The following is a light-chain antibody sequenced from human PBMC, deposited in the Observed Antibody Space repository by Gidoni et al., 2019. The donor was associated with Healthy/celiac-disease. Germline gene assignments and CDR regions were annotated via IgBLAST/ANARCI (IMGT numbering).Light chain of an antibody. J-gene: IGKJ1*01. V-gene: IGKV1-33*01. CDR3: QQYDNIPRT. CDR2: DAS. Sequence: DIQMTQSPSSLSASVGDRVTITCQASQDISNYLNWYQQKPGKAPKLLIYDASNLETGVPSRFSGSGSGTDFTFTISSLQPEDIATYYCQQYDNIPRTFXQXTKVEIK. CDR1: QDISNY.